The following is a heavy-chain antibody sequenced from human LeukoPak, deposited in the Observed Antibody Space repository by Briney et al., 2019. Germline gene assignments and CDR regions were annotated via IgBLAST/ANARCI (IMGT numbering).Heavy chain of an antibody. CDR1: GGSISSYY. Sequence: PSETLSLTCTVSGGSISSYYWNWIRRPPGKGLEWIGYIYYSGSTNYNPSLKSRVTISVDTSKNHFSLRLSSVTAADTAVYFCAREMATTSSFDDWGQGTLVTVSS. J-gene: IGHJ4*02. CDR3: AREMATTSSFDD. CDR2: IYYSGST. D-gene: IGHD5-24*01. V-gene: IGHV4-59*01.